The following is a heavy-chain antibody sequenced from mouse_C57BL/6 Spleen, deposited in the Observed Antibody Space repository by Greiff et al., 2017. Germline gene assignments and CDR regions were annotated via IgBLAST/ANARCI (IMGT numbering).Heavy chain of an antibody. CDR2: ISYDGSN. Sequence: EVQRVESGPGLVKPSQSLSLTCSVTGYSITSGYYWNWLRQFPGNKLEWMGYISYDGSNNYNPSLKNRISITRDTSKNQFFLKLNSVTTEDTATYYCARDRGWSYFDVWGTGTTVTVSS. D-gene: IGHD2-3*01. J-gene: IGHJ1*03. V-gene: IGHV3-6*01. CDR1: GYSITSGYY. CDR3: ARDRGWSYFDV.